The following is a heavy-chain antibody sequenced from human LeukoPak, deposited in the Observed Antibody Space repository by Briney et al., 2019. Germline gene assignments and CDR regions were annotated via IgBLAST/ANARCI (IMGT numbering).Heavy chain of an antibody. V-gene: IGHV1-2*06. CDR3: ARPYYESSGLYVDAFDI. CDR1: GYTLTAYY. D-gene: IGHD3-22*01. Sequence: ASVKVSCKASGYTLTAYYLHWVRQAPGQGLEWMGRINPNRGGTTYAQKFQGRVTMTRDTSIGTAYMELSSLRSDDTAVYYCARPYYESSGLYVDAFDIWGQGTMVTVSS. CDR2: INPNRGGT. J-gene: IGHJ3*02.